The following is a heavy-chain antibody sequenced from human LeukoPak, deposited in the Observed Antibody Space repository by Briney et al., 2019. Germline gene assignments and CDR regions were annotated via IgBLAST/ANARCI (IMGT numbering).Heavy chain of an antibody. J-gene: IGHJ4*02. D-gene: IGHD6-25*01. CDR2: INSDGSST. CDR3: ARRRSGYYFDY. Sequence: GGSLRLSCSASGFTFSNYWMHWVRQAPGKGLVWVSRINSDGSSTSYADSVKGRFTISRDNAKNTLYLQMNSLRAEDTAVYYCARRRSGYYFDYWGLGTLVTVSS. CDR1: GFTFSNYW. V-gene: IGHV3-74*01.